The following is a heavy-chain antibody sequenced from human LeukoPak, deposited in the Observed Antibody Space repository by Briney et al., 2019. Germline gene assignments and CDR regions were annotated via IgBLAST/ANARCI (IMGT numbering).Heavy chain of an antibody. J-gene: IGHJ4*02. V-gene: IGHV2-70*11. CDR2: IDWDDDK. CDR1: GFSLSTSGMC. D-gene: IGHD1-26*01. CDR3: TRIRPNGGSYSAFDY. Sequence: SGPALVKPTQTLTLTCTFSGFSLSTSGMCVSWIRQPPGKALEWLARIDWDDDKYYSTSLKTRLTISKDTSKNQVVLTMTNMDPVDTATYYCTRIRPNGGSYSAFDYWGQGTLVTVSS.